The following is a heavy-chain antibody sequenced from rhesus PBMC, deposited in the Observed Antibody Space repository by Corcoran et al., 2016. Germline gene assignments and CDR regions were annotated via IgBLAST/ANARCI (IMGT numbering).Heavy chain of an antibody. V-gene: IGHV4-106*01. Sequence: QVQLQESGPGLVKPSETLSLTCAVSGGSISDDYYWSWIRQPPGKGLELIGYIYGIGGGTNYNPSLKNRGTISIDTSKNQFALKLSSVTAADTAVYYCAREGAGTALVFDWGQGVLVTVSS. CDR2: IYGIGGGT. J-gene: IGHJ4*01. CDR1: GGSISDDYY. CDR3: AREGAGTALVFD. D-gene: IGHD1-20*01.